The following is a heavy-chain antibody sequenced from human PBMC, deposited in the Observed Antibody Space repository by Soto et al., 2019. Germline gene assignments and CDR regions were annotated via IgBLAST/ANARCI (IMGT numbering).Heavy chain of an antibody. V-gene: IGHV3-30-3*01. Sequence: GGSLRLSCAASGFTFSSYAMHWVRQAPGKGLEWVAVISYDGSNKYYADSVKGRFTISRDNSKNTLYLQMNSLRAEDTAVYYCARDTSRIRYGMDVWGQGTTVTVSS. CDR3: ARDTSRIRYGMDV. J-gene: IGHJ6*02. CDR2: ISYDGSNK. CDR1: GFTFSSYA. D-gene: IGHD5-18*01.